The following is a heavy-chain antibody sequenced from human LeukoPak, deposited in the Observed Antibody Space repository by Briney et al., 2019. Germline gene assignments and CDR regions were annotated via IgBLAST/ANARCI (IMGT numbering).Heavy chain of an antibody. CDR2: ISSSCGST. Sequence: PGGSLRLSCAASGFTFSSYAMGWVRQAPGKGREGGTAISSSCGSTYYADSVKGRFTLSRDNSKNTLSLQMNSLRAEDTAVYYCANAGDYYDSSGYYYWGQGTLVTVSS. V-gene: IGHV3-23*01. D-gene: IGHD3-22*01. J-gene: IGHJ4*02. CDR3: ANAGDYYDSSGYYY. CDR1: GFTFSSYA.